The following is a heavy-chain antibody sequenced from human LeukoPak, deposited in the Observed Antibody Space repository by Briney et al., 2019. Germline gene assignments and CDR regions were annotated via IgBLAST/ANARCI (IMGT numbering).Heavy chain of an antibody. V-gene: IGHV3-30*18. D-gene: IGHD3-10*01. J-gene: IGHJ6*02. Sequence: GGSLRLSCAASGFTFSSYGMHWVRQAPGKGLEWVAVISYGGSNKYYADSVKGRFTISRDNSKNTLYLQMNSLRAEDTPVYHCAKDFTMVRGVNYYYYYGMDIWGQGTTVTVSS. CDR2: ISYGGSNK. CDR3: AKDFTMVRGVNYYYYYGMDI. CDR1: GFTFSSYG.